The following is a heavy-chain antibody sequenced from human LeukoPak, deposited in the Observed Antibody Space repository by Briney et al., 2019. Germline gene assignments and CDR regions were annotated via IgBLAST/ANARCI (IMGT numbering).Heavy chain of an antibody. CDR2: IYYSGST. D-gene: IGHD5-18*01. CDR3: ARDLGYSYEIDALDI. V-gene: IGHV4-61*08. J-gene: IGHJ3*02. Sequence: SQTLSLTCTVSGGSISSGDYYWSWIRQPPGKGLEWIGCIYYSGSTNYNPSLKSRVTISVDTSKNQFSLELSSVTPADTAVYYCARDLGYSYEIDALDIWGQGTMVTVSS. CDR1: GGSISSGDYY.